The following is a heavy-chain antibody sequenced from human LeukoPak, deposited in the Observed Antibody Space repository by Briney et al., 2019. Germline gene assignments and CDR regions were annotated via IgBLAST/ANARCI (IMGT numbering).Heavy chain of an antibody. V-gene: IGHV3-21*01. CDR3: ASGSLAARPPFDY. Sequence: SPGGSLRLSCAASGFTFSSYSMNWVRQAPGKGLEWVSSISSSSSYVYYAGSVKGRFTISRDNAKNSLYLQMNSLRAEDTAVYYCASGSLAARPPFDYWGQGTLVTVSS. CDR1: GFTFSSYS. D-gene: IGHD6-6*01. CDR2: ISSSSSYV. J-gene: IGHJ4*02.